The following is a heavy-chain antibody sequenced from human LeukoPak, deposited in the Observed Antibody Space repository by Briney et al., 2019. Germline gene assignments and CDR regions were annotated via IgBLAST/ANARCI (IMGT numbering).Heavy chain of an antibody. Sequence: GGSLRLSCAASGFTFNSYAMSWVRHAPVKVLEWVSAIPGIGGNTYYADSVKGRFTISRDNSKDTLYLQMDSLSAEGTAVYYCAKGGRFTSGWRGAFDSWGQGTRVTVSS. V-gene: IGHV3-23*01. CDR2: IPGIGGNT. J-gene: IGHJ4*02. CDR3: AKGGRFTSGWRGAFDS. D-gene: IGHD6-19*01. CDR1: GFTFNSYA.